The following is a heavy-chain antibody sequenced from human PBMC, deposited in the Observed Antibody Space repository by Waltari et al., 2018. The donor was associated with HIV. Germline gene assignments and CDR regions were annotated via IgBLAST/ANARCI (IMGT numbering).Heavy chain of an antibody. CDR1: GGSISSYS. V-gene: IGHV4-4*07. J-gene: IGHJ4*02. D-gene: IGHD1-7*01. Sequence: QVQLQESGPGLVKPSETLSLTCSVSGGSISSYSLRWIRQPAGKGPEWVGRIYPSGSSKYSPSLRSRVARSVDTSKNQFSLRLMSVIAAGTAMYYCARGAGELQGRAFDYWGQGTLVTVSS. CDR3: ARGAGELQGRAFDY. CDR2: IYPSGSS.